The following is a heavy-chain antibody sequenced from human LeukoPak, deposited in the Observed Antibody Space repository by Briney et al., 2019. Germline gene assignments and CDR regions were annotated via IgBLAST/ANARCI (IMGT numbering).Heavy chain of an antibody. Sequence: GGSLRLSCAASGVTVSSNFMTWVRQAPGKGLEWLSVLYSNGDTYYADSVKGRFTISRDSSKNTLYLQMDSLRAEDTAVYYCAVRSASGWFDPWGQGTLVTVTS. V-gene: IGHV3-53*01. J-gene: IGHJ5*02. CDR2: LYSNGDT. CDR1: GVTVSSNF. CDR3: AVRSASGWFDP. D-gene: IGHD1-26*01.